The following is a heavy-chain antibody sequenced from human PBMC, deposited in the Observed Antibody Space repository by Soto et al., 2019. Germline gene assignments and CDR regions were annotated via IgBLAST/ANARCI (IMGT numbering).Heavy chain of an antibody. CDR3: ARRSSSDLPQARRYYYCGMDV. J-gene: IGHJ6*02. CDR2: IIPIFGTA. CDR1: GGTFSSYA. V-gene: IGHV1-69*01. Sequence: QVQLVQSGAEVKKPGSSVKVSCKASGGTFSSYAISWVRQAPGQGLEWMGGIIPIFGTANYAQKFQGRVTITADESTSTAYMELSSLRSEDTAVYYCARRSSSDLPQARRYYYCGMDVWGQGTTVTVSS. D-gene: IGHD6-13*01.